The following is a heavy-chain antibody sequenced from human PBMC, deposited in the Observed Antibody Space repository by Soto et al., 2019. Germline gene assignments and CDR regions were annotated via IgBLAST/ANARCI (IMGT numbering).Heavy chain of an antibody. V-gene: IGHV3-74*01. D-gene: IGHD3-3*01. CDR3: ARDRDYDFWSGYSHNWFDP. CDR2: INSDGSST. J-gene: IGHJ5*02. CDR1: GFTFSSYW. Sequence: GGSLRLSCAASGFTFSSYWMHWVRQAPGKGLVWVSRINSDGSSTSYADSVKGRFTISRDNAKNTLYLQMNSLRAEDTAVYYCARDRDYDFWSGYSHNWFDPWGQGTLVTVSS.